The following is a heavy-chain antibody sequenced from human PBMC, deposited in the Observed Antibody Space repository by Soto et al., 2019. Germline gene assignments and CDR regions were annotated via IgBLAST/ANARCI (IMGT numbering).Heavy chain of an antibody. V-gene: IGHV4-39*01. Sequence: QLQLQESGPGLVKPSETLSLTCTVSGGSITSSSYYWGWIRQPPGKGLEWIGTIYYDGTSYYNPSLKSRVTISVDTSNNQFSLKLISVTAADRAVYYCATSREVRWYSDYWGQGTLVTVSS. CDR1: GGSITSSSYY. J-gene: IGHJ4*02. D-gene: IGHD1-26*01. CDR2: IYYDGTS. CDR3: ATSREVRWYSDY.